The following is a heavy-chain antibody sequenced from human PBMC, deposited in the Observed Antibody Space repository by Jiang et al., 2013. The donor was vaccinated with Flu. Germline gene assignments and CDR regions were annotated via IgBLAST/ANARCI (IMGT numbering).Heavy chain of an antibody. V-gene: IGHV7-4-1*02. CDR3: ASGPDPDYSDYILDF. J-gene: IGHJ4*02. CDR2: INTNTGNP. D-gene: IGHD4-11*01. CDR1: GYTFTTYA. Sequence: QSGSELKKPGASVKVSCKPSGYTFTTYAVNWVRQAPGRGLEWMGWINTNTGNPKYAQGFTGRFVFSLDTSVNTANLQISSLEAEDTAVYYCASGPDPDYSDYILDFWGQGTLVTVSS.